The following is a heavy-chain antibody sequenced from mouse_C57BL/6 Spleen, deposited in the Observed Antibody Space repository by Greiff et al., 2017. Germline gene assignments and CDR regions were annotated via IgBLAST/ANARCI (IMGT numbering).Heavy chain of an antibody. V-gene: IGHV1-72*01. CDR1: GYTFTSYW. CDR3: AREGYGSSYWFAY. J-gene: IGHJ3*01. Sequence: KQSCKASGYTFTSYWMHWVKQRPGRGLEWIGRIDPNSGGTKYNEKFKSKATLTVDKPSSTAYMQLSSLTSEDSAVYYCAREGYGSSYWFAYWGQGTLVTVSA. CDR2: IDPNSGGT. D-gene: IGHD1-1*01.